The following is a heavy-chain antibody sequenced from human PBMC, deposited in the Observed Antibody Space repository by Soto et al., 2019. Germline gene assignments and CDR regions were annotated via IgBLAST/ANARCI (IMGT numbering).Heavy chain of an antibody. CDR2: ISGSGGST. CDR3: AKVFVYMPYTYFDY. Sequence: EVQLLESGGGLVQPGGSLRLSCAASGFTFSSYAMSWVRQAPGKGLEWVSAISGSGGSTYYADAVQGRFTISSDNSKNTQYLQMDSLRAEDTAVYYCAKVFVYMPYTYFDYWGQGTLVTVSS. CDR1: GFTFSSYA. D-gene: IGHD3-16*01. J-gene: IGHJ4*02. V-gene: IGHV3-23*01.